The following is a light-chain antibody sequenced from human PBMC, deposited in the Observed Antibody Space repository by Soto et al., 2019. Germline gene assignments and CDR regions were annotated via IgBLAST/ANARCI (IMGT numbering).Light chain of an antibody. CDR3: SSYTSSSLYV. J-gene: IGLJ1*01. CDR2: EVS. Sequence: QSVLTQPASVSGSPGQSITISCTGTSSDVGGYNYVSWYQQRPGKVPKLLIYEVSNRPSGVSNRFSGSESGNTASLTISGLQAEDEADYCCSSYTSSSLYVFGTGIKVTVL. CDR1: SSDVGGYNY. V-gene: IGLV2-14*01.